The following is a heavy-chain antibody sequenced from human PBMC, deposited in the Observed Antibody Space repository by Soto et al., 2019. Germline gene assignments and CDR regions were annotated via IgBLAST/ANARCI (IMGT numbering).Heavy chain of an antibody. J-gene: IGHJ3*02. CDR3: ARAYYDYIWGSYRWYAFDI. V-gene: IGHV1-3*01. CDR2: INAGNGNT. CDR1: GYTCTSYA. D-gene: IGHD3-16*02. Sequence: DSVKDWCKASGYTCTSYAMRRVRQAPGQRLEWMGWINAGNGNTKYSQKFQGRVTITRDTSASTAYMELSSLRSEDTAVYYCARAYYDYIWGSYRWYAFDIWGQGTMVTVSS.